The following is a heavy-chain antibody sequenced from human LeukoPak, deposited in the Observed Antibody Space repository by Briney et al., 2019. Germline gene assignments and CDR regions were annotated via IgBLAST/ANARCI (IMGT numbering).Heavy chain of an antibody. Sequence: GASVKVSCKASGYTFTGYYMHWVRQAPGQGLEWMGWINPNSGGTNYAQKFQGRVTMTRDTSISTAYMELSRLRSDDTAVYYCARELVAGMMVFGYWGQGTLVTVSS. CDR3: ARELVAGMMVFGY. CDR1: GYTFTGYY. CDR2: INPNSGGT. J-gene: IGHJ4*02. V-gene: IGHV1-2*02. D-gene: IGHD6-19*01.